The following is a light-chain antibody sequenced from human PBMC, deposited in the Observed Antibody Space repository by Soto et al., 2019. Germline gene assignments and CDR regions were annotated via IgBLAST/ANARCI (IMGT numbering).Light chain of an antibody. CDR1: SRDVGSYNY. CDR2: EVN. J-gene: IGLJ1*01. Sequence: QSVLTQPPSASGSPGQSVTISCTGTSRDVGSYNYVSWYRQHPDKAPQVMIYEVNKRPSGVPDRFSGSKSGNTASLTVSGLQAEDEADYYCCSYAGRDQYVFRTGTKVTVL. V-gene: IGLV2-8*01. CDR3: CSYAGRDQYV.